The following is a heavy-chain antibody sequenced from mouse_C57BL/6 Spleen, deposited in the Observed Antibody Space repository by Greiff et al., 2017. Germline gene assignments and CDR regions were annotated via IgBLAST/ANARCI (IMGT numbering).Heavy chain of an antibody. CDR1: GYTFTSYW. CDR2: IDPSDSDT. V-gene: IGHV1-52*01. D-gene: IGHD1-1*01. J-gene: IGHJ3*01. Sequence: QVQLQQPGAELVRPGSSVKLSCKASGYTFTSYWMHWVKQRPIQGLEWIGNIDPSDSDTHYNQKFKDKATLTVDKSSSTAYMQLSSLTSEDSAVYYCARGGYGSSSGFADWGQGTLVTVAA. CDR3: ARGGYGSSSGFAD.